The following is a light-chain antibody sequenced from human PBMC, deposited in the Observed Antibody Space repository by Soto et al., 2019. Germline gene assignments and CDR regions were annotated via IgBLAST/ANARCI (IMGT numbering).Light chain of an antibody. V-gene: IGKV1-5*03. CDR1: QSISTW. CDR3: QQYNSYPYT. CDR2: KAS. J-gene: IGKJ2*01. Sequence: DIQMTQAPSTLSASVGDRVTITCRASQSISTWLAWYQQKPGKAPKLRIYKASTLKSGVPSRFSGSGSGTEFTLTISSLQPDDFATYYCQQYNSYPYTFGQGTKLEIK.